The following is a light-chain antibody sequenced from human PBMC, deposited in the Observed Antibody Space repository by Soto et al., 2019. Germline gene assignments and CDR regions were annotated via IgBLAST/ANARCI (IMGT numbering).Light chain of an antibody. J-gene: IGKJ2*01. Sequence: IQMTQSPSTLSASVGDTVTLTCRSSQMIARWLAWYQQKPGTAPRLIIYDATSLQSGVPSRFSASASGTDFTLNIRSLHPDDFATYYCLQYNTFPHPFGKGTKLEI. CDR3: LQYNTFPHP. CDR2: DAT. V-gene: IGKV1-5*01. CDR1: QMIARW.